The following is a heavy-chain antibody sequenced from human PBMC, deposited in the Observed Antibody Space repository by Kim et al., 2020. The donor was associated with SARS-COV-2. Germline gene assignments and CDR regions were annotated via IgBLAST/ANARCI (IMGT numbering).Heavy chain of an antibody. CDR2: ISGSGGST. V-gene: IGHV3-23*01. CDR1: GFTFSSYA. D-gene: IGHD3-10*01. J-gene: IGHJ4*02. Sequence: GGSPRLSCAASGFTFSSYAMSWVRQAPGKGLEWVSAISGSGGSTYYADSVKGRFTISRDNSKNTLYLQMNSLRAEDTAVYYCAKGGQIWFGELLSPFPGNSYYFDYWGQGTLVTVSS. CDR3: AKGGQIWFGELLSPFPGNSYYFDY.